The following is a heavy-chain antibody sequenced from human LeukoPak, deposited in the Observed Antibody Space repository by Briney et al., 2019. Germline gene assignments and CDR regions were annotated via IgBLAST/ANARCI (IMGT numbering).Heavy chain of an antibody. J-gene: IGHJ4*02. CDR1: GYTFTGYY. D-gene: IGHD3-9*01. CDR2: INPNSGGT. CDR3: ARGGIDYDILPGYRQAGYFDY. Sequence: ASVKVSCKASGYTFTGYYMHWVRQAPGQGLEWMGWINPNSGGTNYAQKFQGRVTMTRDTSISTAYMDLSRLRSDDTAVYYCARGGIDYDILPGYRQAGYFDYWGQGTLVTVSS. V-gene: IGHV1-2*02.